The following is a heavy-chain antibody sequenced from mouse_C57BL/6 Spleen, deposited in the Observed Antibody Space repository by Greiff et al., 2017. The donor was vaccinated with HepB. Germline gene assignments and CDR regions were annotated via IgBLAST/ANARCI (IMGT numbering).Heavy chain of an antibody. CDR1: GFTFSSYG. CDR2: ISSGGSYT. Sequence: EVMLVESGGDLVKPGGSLKLSCAASGFTFSSYGMSWVRQTPDKRLEWVATISSGGSYTYYPDSVKGRFTISRDNAKNTLYLQMSSLKSEDTAMYYCARHEYDYDGGFAYWGQGTLVTVSA. D-gene: IGHD2-4*01. CDR3: ARHEYDYDGGFAY. V-gene: IGHV5-6*01. J-gene: IGHJ3*01.